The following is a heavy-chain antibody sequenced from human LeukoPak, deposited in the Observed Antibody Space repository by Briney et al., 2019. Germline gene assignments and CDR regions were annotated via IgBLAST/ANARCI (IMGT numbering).Heavy chain of an antibody. CDR1: GGTFSSYA. J-gene: IGHJ4*02. CDR2: IIPILGIA. V-gene: IGHV1-69*04. Sequence: GSSVKVSCKASGGTFSSYAISLVRQAPGQGLEWMGRIIPILGIANYAQKFQGRVTITADKSTSTAYMELSSLRSADTAVYYCARRDGYFPYFDYWGQGTLVTVSS. D-gene: IGHD5-24*01. CDR3: ARRDGYFPYFDY.